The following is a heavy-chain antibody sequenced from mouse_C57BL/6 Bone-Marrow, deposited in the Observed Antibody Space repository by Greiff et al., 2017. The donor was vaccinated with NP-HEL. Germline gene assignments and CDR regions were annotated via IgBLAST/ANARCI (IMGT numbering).Heavy chain of an antibody. V-gene: IGHV1-62-2*01. D-gene: IGHD3-2*02. J-gene: IGHJ3*01. CDR1: GYTFTEYT. CDR3: ARHDGDSSGYGGLFAY. Sequence: VQLQQSGAELVKPGASVKLSCKASGYTFTEYTIHWVKQRSGQGLEWIGWFYPGSGSIKYNEKFKDKATLTADKSSSTVDMELSRLTSEDSAIYFCARHDGDSSGYGGLFAYWGQGTLVTVSA. CDR2: FYPGSGSI.